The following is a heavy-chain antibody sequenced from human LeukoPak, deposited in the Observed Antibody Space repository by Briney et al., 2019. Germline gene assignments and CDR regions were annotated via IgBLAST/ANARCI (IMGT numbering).Heavy chain of an antibody. V-gene: IGHV4-59*01. D-gene: IGHD2-15*01. CDR3: AREVAWFDP. J-gene: IGHJ5*02. CDR1: GGSMSSYY. Sequence: SETLSLTCTVSGGSMSSYYWSWIRQPPGKGLEWIGSIYYSGSTNYNPSLKSRVTISVDTSKNQFSLKLSSVTAADTAVYYCAREVAWFDPWGQGTLVTVSS. CDR2: IYYSGST.